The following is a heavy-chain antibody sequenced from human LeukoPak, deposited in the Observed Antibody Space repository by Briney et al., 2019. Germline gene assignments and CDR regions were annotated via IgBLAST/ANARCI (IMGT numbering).Heavy chain of an antibody. CDR3: AELGITMIGGV. CDR1: GFTFSSYA. J-gene: IGHJ6*04. CDR2: ISSSGSTI. D-gene: IGHD3-10*02. V-gene: IGHV3-48*03. Sequence: GGSLRLSCAASGFTFSSYAMSWVRQAPGKGLEWVSYISSSGSTIYYADSVKGRFTISRNNAKNSLYLQMNSLRAEDTAVYYCAELGITMIGGVWGKGTTVTISS.